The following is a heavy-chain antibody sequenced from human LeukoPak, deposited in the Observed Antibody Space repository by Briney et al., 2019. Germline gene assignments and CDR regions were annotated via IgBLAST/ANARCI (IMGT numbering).Heavy chain of an antibody. V-gene: IGHV3-49*04. CDR1: GFTFGDYA. J-gene: IGHJ4*02. CDR2: IRSKAYGGTT. D-gene: IGHD3-9*01. CDR3: TRDKYDILGY. Sequence: GGSLRLSCTASGFTFGDYAMSWVRQAPGKGLEWVGFIRSKAYGGTTEYAASVKGRFTISRDDSKNIAYLQMNSLKTEDTAVYYCTRDKYDILGYWGQGTLVTVSS.